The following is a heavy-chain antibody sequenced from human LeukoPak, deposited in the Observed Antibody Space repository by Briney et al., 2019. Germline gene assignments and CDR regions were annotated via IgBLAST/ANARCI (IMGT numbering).Heavy chain of an antibody. J-gene: IGHJ4*02. CDR2: IIPIFGTA. V-gene: IGHV1-69*01. CDR1: GGTFSSYA. CDR3: ARGMGMATITADY. Sequence: ASVKVPCKASGGTFSSYAISWVRQAPGQGLEWMGGIIPIFGTANYAQKFQGRVTITADESTSTAYMELSSLRSEDTAVYYCARGMGMATITADYWGQGTLVTVSS. D-gene: IGHD5-24*01.